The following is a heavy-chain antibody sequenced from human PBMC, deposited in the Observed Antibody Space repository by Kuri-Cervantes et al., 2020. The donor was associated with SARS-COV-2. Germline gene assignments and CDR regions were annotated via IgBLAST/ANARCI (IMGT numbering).Heavy chain of an antibody. CDR3: ANDGGDTVLLFDY. CDR1: GFTFSSYG. V-gene: IGHV3-30*02. D-gene: IGHD5-18*01. J-gene: IGHJ4*02. CDR2: IRYDGSSK. Sequence: GESLKISCAASGFTFSSYGMHWVRQAPGEGLEWVAFIRYDGSSKYYADSVKGRVTISRDNSKNSLYLQMNSLRAEDTAVYYCANDGGDTVLLFDYWGQGTLVTVSS.